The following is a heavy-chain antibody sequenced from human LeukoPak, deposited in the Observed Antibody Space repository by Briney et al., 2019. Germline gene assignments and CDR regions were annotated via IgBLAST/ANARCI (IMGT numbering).Heavy chain of an antibody. CDR3: ARDYGSGDHIGIRGSWYGEGGWFDP. Sequence: ASVKVSCKASGYTFTGYYMHWVRQAPGQGLEWMGWINPNSGGTNYAQKLQGRVTMTTDTSTSTAYMELRSLRSDDTAVYYCARDYGSGDHIGIRGSWYGEGGWFDPWGQGTLVTVSS. V-gene: IGHV1-2*02. CDR2: INPNSGGT. D-gene: IGHD6-13*01. CDR1: GYTFTGYY. J-gene: IGHJ5*02.